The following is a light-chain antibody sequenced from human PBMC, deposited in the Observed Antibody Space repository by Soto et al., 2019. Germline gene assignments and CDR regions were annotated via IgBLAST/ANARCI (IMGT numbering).Light chain of an antibody. CDR1: NIGRKS. V-gene: IGLV3-21*02. CDR3: QVWDGDYEHVL. Sequence: SYELTHPPSVSVAPGQTARITCGGDNIGRKSVHWYQQRPGQAPVLVIYDDSARPSGIPERFSGSNSGNTATLTVSRVEAWDEADYFCQVWDGDYEHVLFVGGTKLTVL. CDR2: DDS. J-gene: IGLJ2*01.